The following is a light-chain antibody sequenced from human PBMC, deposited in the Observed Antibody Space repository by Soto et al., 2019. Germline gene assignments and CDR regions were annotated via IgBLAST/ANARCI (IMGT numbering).Light chain of an antibody. CDR1: QSVRSSC. J-gene: IGKJ3*01. CDR3: QQYGTSP. V-gene: IGKV3-20*01. Sequence: EIVLTQSPGTVSLSPGERATLSCRASQSVRSSCLACYQQKPGQAPRLPISGASSRATGIPDRFSGSESGTDFTLTISRLEPADFAVFYCQQYGTSPFGTGTKVDIK. CDR2: GAS.